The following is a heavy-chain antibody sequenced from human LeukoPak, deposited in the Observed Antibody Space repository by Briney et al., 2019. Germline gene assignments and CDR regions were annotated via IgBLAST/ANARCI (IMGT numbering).Heavy chain of an antibody. V-gene: IGHV3-53*01. D-gene: IGHD6-25*01. CDR2: IYTGGGR. Sequence: GGSLRLSCAASGFTVSSYYMNWVRQAPGKELEWVSVIYTGGGRYYADSVRGRFTISRDTSKNMVFLQMNSLRVEDTAVYYCARDRGRYYMDVWGKGTTVTISS. J-gene: IGHJ6*03. CDR3: ARDRGRYYMDV. CDR1: GFTVSSYY.